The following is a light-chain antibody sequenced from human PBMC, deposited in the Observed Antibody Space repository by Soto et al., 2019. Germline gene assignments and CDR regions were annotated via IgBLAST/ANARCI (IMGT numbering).Light chain of an antibody. J-gene: IGLJ2*01. V-gene: IGLV4-69*01. CDR2: LNSDGSH. CDR3: QTWGTGIRV. Sequence: QLVLTQSPSASASLGASVKLTCTLSSGHSSFAIAWHQQQPEKGPRYLMKLNSDGSHSKGDGIPDRFSGSRSGAERYLTISSLQSEDEADYYCQTWGTGIRVFCGGTKLTVL. CDR1: SGHSSFA.